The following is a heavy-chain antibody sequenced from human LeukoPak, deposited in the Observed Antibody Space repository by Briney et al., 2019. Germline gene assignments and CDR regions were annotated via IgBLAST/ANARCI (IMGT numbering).Heavy chain of an antibody. CDR2: IYYSGRT. CDR1: GGSISSGGYY. D-gene: IGHD3-22*01. Sequence: SGSLSLTCTVSGGSISSGGYYWSWIRQHPGKGLEWSGYIYYSGRTKYNPSIKSRVTISVDTSKNQFSLKLSSVTAADTAVYYCASTTLLDYDSSVTPFYIWGQGTMVTVSS. V-gene: IGHV4-31*03. J-gene: IGHJ3*02. CDR3: ASTTLLDYDSSVTPFYI.